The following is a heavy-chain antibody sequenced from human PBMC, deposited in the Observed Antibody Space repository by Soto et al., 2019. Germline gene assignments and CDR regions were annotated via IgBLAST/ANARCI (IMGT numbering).Heavy chain of an antibody. CDR1: GFTFISYA. Sequence: GGSLRLSCAAPGFTFISYAMHGARQAPGKGREGVAVISYDGSNKYYADSVKGRFTISRDNSKNTLYLQMNSLRAEDTAVYYCAKDIVGATVGLGYYYYGMDVWGQGTTVTVSS. CDR2: ISYDGSNK. CDR3: AKDIVGATVGLGYYYYGMDV. J-gene: IGHJ6*02. D-gene: IGHD1-26*01. V-gene: IGHV3-30*18.